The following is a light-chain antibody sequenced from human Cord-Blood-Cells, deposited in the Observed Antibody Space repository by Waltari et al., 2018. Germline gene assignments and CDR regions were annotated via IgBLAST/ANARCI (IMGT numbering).Light chain of an antibody. CDR1: SSNIGSNT. CDR2: SNN. CDR3: AAWDDSLNGPV. V-gene: IGLV1-44*01. J-gene: IGLJ3*02. Sequence: QSVRTQPPSASGTSGQRVTISCSGSSSNIGSNTVNWYQQLPGPAPKLLIYSNNQRPSGVPDRFSGSKSGTSTSLAISWLQSEGEADYDCAAWDDSLNGPVFGGGTKLTVL.